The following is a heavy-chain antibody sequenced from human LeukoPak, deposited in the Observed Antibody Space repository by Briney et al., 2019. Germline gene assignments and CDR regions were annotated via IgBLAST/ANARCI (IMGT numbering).Heavy chain of an antibody. D-gene: IGHD6-19*01. CDR1: GGSISSYY. CDR2: IYYSGST. J-gene: IGHJ4*02. Sequence: PSETLSLTCTVSGGSISSYYWSWIRQPPGKGLEWIGYIYYSGSTNYNPSLKSRVTISVDTSKNQFSLKLSSVTAADTAVYYCARASKQWLARYYFDYWGQGTLVTVSS. CDR3: ARASKQWLARYYFDY. V-gene: IGHV4-59*01.